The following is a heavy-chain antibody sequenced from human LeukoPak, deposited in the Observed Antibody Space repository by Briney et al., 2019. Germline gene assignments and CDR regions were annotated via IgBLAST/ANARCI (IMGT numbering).Heavy chain of an antibody. D-gene: IGHD4-17*01. V-gene: IGHV3-23*01. CDR1: GFTFSSYG. J-gene: IGHJ5*02. CDR3: ANGNGDYYDWFDP. Sequence: GGTLRLSCAASGFTFSSYGVSWVRQAPGKRLEWVSAISGSGGSTYYADSVKGRFTISRDNSKNTLYLQMNSLRAEDTAVYSCANGNGDYYDWFDPWGQGTLVTVSS. CDR2: ISGSGGST.